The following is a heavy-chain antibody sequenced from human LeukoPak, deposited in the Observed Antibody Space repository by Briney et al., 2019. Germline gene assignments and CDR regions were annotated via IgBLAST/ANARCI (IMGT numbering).Heavy chain of an antibody. CDR3: ARGYYHGMDV. CDR1: GYTFTNYA. Sequence: GASVKVSCKASGYTFTNYALYWVRQAPGQRLEWMGWSDAGNGDTKYSQEFQGRVTITRDTSASTAYMELSSLKCEDTAVYYCARGYYHGMDVWGQGTTVTVPS. CDR2: SDAGNGDT. V-gene: IGHV1-3*02. J-gene: IGHJ6*02.